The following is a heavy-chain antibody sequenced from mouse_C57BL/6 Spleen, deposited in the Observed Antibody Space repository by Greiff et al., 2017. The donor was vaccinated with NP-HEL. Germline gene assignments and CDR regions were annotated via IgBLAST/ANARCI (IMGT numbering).Heavy chain of an antibody. CDR2: IDPSDSYT. CDR1: GYTFTSYW. J-gene: IGHJ1*03. D-gene: IGHD2-3*01. V-gene: IGHV1-69*01. CDR3: ARGYYDWYFDV. Sequence: QVQLKQPGAELVMPGASVKLSCKASGYTFTSYWMHWVKQRPGQGLEWIGEIDPSDSYTNYNQKFKGKSTLTVDKSSSTAYMQLSSLTSEDSAVYYCARGYYDWYFDVWGTGTTVTVSS.